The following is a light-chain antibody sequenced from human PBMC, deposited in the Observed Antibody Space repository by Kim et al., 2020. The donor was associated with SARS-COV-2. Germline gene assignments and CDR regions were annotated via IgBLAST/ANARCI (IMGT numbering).Light chain of an antibody. V-gene: IGKV1-5*03. CDR1: RNVRDW. Sequence: DIQMTQSPSTLSASVGDGVTITCRASRNVRDWLAWYQQKPGKAPKLLIYKASYLERGVSSRFSGSGSGTEFTLTISSLQPDDSATYHCHQYMNYPYAFCQGTKVDIK. J-gene: IGKJ2*01. CDR2: KAS. CDR3: HQYMNYPYA.